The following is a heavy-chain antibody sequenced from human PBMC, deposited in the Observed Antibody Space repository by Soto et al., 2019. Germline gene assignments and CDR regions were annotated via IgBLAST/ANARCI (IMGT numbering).Heavy chain of an antibody. CDR3: VKDGMSGWSYFGDMDV. J-gene: IGHJ6*02. V-gene: IGHV3-30*18. D-gene: IGHD3-3*01. CDR2: ILYDGSKK. CDR1: GFTFSSYG. Sequence: QVQLVESGGGVVQPGRSLRLSCAASGFTFSSYGMHWVRQAPGKGLEWVAVILYDGSKKYYADSVKGRFTISRDNPKNTMYLQMRSLRGEDTALYYCVKDGMSGWSYFGDMDVWGRGTTVTVSS.